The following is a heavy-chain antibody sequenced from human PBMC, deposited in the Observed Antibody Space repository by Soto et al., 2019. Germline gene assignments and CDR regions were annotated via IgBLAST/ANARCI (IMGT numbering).Heavy chain of an antibody. D-gene: IGHD1-26*01. CDR1: GLSFSNYC. CDR2: IDGDGSRT. J-gene: IGHJ4*02. Sequence: GVSLRLSCAASGLSFSNYCIHWVRQTSGKGLVWVSRIDGDGSRTSYGDAVKGRFTISRDNATNAPYLQMNSLTVEETAVYYCVRGPLEYASYYPAHYWAQGTLATVSA. CDR3: VRGPLEYASYYPAHY. V-gene: IGHV3-74*01.